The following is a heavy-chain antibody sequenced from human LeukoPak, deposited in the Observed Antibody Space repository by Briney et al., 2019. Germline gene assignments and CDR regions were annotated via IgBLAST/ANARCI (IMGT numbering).Heavy chain of an antibody. J-gene: IGHJ4*02. CDR1: GFTFSSYA. CDR3: AKDSSASFSCGGGTCYSNY. D-gene: IGHD2-15*01. CDR2: ISDGGGST. Sequence: GGSLRLSCAASGFTFSSYAMSWVRQAPGKGLEWVSAISDGGGSTYYADSVKGRFTISRGNSKNTLYLQMNSLRTEDTAVYYCAKDSSASFSCGGGTCYSNYWGQGTLVTVSS. V-gene: IGHV3-23*01.